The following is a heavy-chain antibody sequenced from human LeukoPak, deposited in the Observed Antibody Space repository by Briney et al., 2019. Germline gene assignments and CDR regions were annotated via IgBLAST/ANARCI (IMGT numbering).Heavy chain of an antibody. Sequence: GASVKVSCKASGYTFTSYGISWVRQAPGQGLEWMGWISAYNGNTNYAQKLQGRITMTTDTSTSTAYMELRSLRSDDTAVYYCARVGSRHSSSWDDYWGQGTLVTVSS. CDR3: ARVGSRHSSSWDDY. CDR1: GYTFTSYG. CDR2: ISAYNGNT. V-gene: IGHV1-18*01. J-gene: IGHJ4*02. D-gene: IGHD6-13*01.